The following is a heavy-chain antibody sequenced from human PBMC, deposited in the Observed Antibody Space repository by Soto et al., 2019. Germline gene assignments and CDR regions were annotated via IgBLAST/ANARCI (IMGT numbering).Heavy chain of an antibody. J-gene: IGHJ6*02. CDR3: ARDQMGSSWYARLSMDV. CDR1: GGTFSSYA. D-gene: IGHD6-13*01. Sequence: QVQLVQSGAEVKKPGSSVKVSCKASGGTFSSYAISWVRQAPGQGLEWMGGIIPIFGTANYAQKFQGSVTITADESTSTADMELSSLRSEDTAGYYCARDQMGSSWYARLSMDVWGQGTTVTVSS. CDR2: IIPIFGTA. V-gene: IGHV1-69*01.